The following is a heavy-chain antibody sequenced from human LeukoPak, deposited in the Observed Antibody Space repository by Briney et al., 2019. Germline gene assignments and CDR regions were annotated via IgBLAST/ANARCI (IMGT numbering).Heavy chain of an antibody. V-gene: IGHV1-2*02. CDR3: ARNIVGAHAFDI. Sequence: ASVKVSCTASGYTFTGYYMHWVRQAPGQGLEWMGWINPNSGGTNYAQKFQGRVTMTRDTSISTAYMELSRLRSDDTAVYYCARNIVGAHAFDIWGQGTMVTVSS. J-gene: IGHJ3*02. CDR1: GYTFTGYY. CDR2: INPNSGGT. D-gene: IGHD1-26*01.